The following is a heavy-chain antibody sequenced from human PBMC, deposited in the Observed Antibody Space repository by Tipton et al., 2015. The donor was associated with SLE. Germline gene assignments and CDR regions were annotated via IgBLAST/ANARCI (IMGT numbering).Heavy chain of an antibody. J-gene: IGHJ6*03. CDR2: INHSGST. Sequence: GLVKPSETLSLTCAVYGGSFSGYYWSWIRQPPGKGLEWIGEINHSGSTNYNPSLKSRVTISVDTSKNQFSLKLSSVTAADTAVYYCARGLLYSSTHYYYSYYMDVWGKGTTVTVSS. V-gene: IGHV4-34*01. CDR3: ARGLLYSSTHYYYSYYMDV. CDR1: GGSFSGYY. D-gene: IGHD6-13*01.